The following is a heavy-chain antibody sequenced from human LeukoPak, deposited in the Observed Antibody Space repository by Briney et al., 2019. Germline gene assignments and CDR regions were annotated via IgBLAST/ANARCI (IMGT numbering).Heavy chain of an antibody. CDR1: GFTFSSYG. CDR3: ARDYCGGDCYSNDY. CDR2: IWYDGSNK. D-gene: IGHD2-21*02. Sequence: GRSLRLSCAASGFTFSSYGMHWVRQAPGKGLEWVAVIWYDGSNKYYADSVKGRFTISRDNSKNTLYPQMNSLRAEDTAVYYCARDYCGGDCYSNDYWGQGTLVTVSS. V-gene: IGHV3-33*01. J-gene: IGHJ4*02.